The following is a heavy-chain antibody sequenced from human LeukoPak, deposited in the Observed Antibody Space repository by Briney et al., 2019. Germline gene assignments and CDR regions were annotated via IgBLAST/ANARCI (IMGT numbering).Heavy chain of an antibody. V-gene: IGHV3-23*01. J-gene: IGHJ2*01. CDR2: SGGDGGST. CDR1: GFTFSSYD. Sequence: GGSLRLSCAASGFTFSSYDMSWVRQAPGKGLEWVSASGGDGGSTYADSVKGRFTISRDNSKNTLYLQMNSLRAEDMATYYCAKALNYWYFDLWGRGNLVTVSS. CDR3: AKALNYWYFDL.